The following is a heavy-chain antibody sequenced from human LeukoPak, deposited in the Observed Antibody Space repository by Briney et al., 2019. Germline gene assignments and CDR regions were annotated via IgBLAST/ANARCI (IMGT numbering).Heavy chain of an antibody. CDR2: IIPILGIA. D-gene: IGHD4-23*01. CDR1: GGTFSSYA. V-gene: IGHV1-69*04. CDR3: ARDSLDGGNSAGY. J-gene: IGHJ4*02. Sequence: ASVKVSCKASGGTFSSYAISWVRQAPGQGLEWMGRIIPILGIANYAQKFQGRVTITADKSTSTAYMELSSLRSEDTAVYYCARDSLDGGNSAGYWGQGTLVTVSS.